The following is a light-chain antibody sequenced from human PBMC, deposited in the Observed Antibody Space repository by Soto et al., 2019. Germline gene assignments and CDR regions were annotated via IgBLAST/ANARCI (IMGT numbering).Light chain of an antibody. V-gene: IGKV4-1*01. J-gene: IGKJ1*01. CDR1: QSILYSSNNKNH. CDR2: WAS. CDR3: QQYYSAPWT. Sequence: TVMTQSPDSLAVSLGERATINCKSSQSILYSSNNKNHLAWYQQKAGQPPKLLIYWASTRESGVPDRFTGSGSGTDFTLTISSLQAEDVAVYYCQQYYSAPWTFGQGTKVDNK.